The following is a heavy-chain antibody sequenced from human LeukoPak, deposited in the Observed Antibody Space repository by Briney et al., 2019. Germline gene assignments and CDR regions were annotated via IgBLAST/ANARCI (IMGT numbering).Heavy chain of an antibody. CDR2: IYYSGST. V-gene: IGHV4-39*01. CDR3: ASPIAAAENDAFDI. CDR1: GGSISSSSYY. J-gene: IGHJ3*02. Sequence: SETLSLTCTVSGGSISSSSYYWGWIRQPPGKGLEWIGSIYYSGSTYYNPSLKSRVTISVDTSKNQFSLKLSSVTAADTAVYYCASPIAAAENDAFDIWGQGTMVTVSS. D-gene: IGHD6-13*01.